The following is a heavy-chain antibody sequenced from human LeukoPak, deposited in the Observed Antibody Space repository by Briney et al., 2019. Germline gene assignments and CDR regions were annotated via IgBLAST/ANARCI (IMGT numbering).Heavy chain of an antibody. J-gene: IGHJ5*02. D-gene: IGHD3-16*01. CDR2: IYTSVST. CDR3: ARGGTMGNANWFDP. Sequence: PSETLSLTCTVSGGSLSSYYWSWIRQPAGKGLEWIGRIYTSVSTNYNPSLKSRVTMSVDTSKNQFSLKLSSVTAADTAMYYCARGGTMGNANWFDPWGQGTLVTVSS. CDR1: GGSLSSYY. V-gene: IGHV4-4*07.